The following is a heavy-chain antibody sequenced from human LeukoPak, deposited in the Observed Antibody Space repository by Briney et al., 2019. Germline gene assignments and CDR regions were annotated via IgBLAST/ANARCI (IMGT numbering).Heavy chain of an antibody. CDR1: GGSFSGYY. D-gene: IGHD3-10*01. J-gene: IGHJ4*02. CDR2: INHSGST. V-gene: IGHV4-34*01. Sequence: QPSETLSLTCAVYGGSFSGYYWSWIRQPPGKGLEWIGEINHSGSTNYNPSLKSRVTISVDTSKNQFSLKLSSVTAADTAVYYCATQRKLHYYGSGKRGPYDYWGQGTLVTVSS. CDR3: ATQRKLHYYGSGKRGPYDY.